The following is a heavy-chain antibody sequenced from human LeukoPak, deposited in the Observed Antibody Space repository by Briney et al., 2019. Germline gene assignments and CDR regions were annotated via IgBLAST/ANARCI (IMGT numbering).Heavy chain of an antibody. V-gene: IGHV3-23*01. CDR3: AKCGMFGIVGATGFDP. J-gene: IGHJ5*02. CDR1: GFTFSSYS. Sequence: PGGSLRLSCAASGFTFSSYSMNWVRQAPGKGLEWVSAISGSGGSTYYADSVKGRFTISRDNSKNTLYLQMNSLRAEDTAVYYCAKCGMFGIVGATGFDPWGQGTLVTVSS. CDR2: ISGSGGST. D-gene: IGHD1-26*01.